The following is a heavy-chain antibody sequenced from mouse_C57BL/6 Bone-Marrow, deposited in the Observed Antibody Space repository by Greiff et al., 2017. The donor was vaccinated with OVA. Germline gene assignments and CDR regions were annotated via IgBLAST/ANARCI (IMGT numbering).Heavy chain of an antibody. Sequence: VKLMESGPELVGPGASVKISCKAPGYTFTSHWVQWVRQRPGQGLEWIGEIFPGSGSTYYKVKFKCKARLTVYTSSSTSYMQLSSLTSEDSAVYFCARDYYYAMDYWGQGTSGTYS. J-gene: IGHJ4*01. CDR3: ARDYYYAMDY. D-gene: IGHD2-13*01. CDR2: IFPGSGST. CDR1: GYTFTSHW. V-gene: IGHV1-56*01.